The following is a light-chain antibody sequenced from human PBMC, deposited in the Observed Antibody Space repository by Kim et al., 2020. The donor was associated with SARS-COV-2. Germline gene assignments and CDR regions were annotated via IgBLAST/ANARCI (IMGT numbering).Light chain of an antibody. Sequence: VSPGERVTLSCRASQSVSTNLAWYQQKPCQAPRLLIYGASTRATAFPPRFSGSGSGTEFTLTISSLQSEDFAVYYCQQYDDWPPYTFGQGTKLEI. CDR2: GAS. J-gene: IGKJ2*01. CDR1: QSVSTN. V-gene: IGKV3-15*01. CDR3: QQYDDWPPYT.